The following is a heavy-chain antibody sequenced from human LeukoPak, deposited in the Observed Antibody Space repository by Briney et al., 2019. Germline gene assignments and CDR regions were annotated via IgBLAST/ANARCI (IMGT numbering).Heavy chain of an antibody. V-gene: IGHV3-21*01. CDR3: ARDPDILTGHRAFDI. J-gene: IGHJ3*02. Sequence: GGSLRLSCAASGFTFSSYSMNWVRQAPGKGLEWVSSISCSSSYIYYADSVKGRFTISRDNAKNSLYLQMNSLRAEDTAVYYCARDPDILTGHRAFDIWGQGTMVTVSS. D-gene: IGHD3-9*01. CDR2: ISCSSSYI. CDR1: GFTFSSYS.